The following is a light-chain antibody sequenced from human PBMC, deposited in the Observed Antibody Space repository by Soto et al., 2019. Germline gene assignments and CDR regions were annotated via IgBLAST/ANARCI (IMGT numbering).Light chain of an antibody. CDR2: DAS. Sequence: DIQMAQSPSTLSASVGNRITITCRASQSVSGSLAWYRQKKGKAPDLLVYDASRLEIGVPSRFRGSGSGTEFTLTIARLQADDFYTYYCQQYNSSPLTFGGGTKVDI. V-gene: IGKV1-5*01. CDR3: QQYNSSPLT. CDR1: QSVSGS. J-gene: IGKJ4*01.